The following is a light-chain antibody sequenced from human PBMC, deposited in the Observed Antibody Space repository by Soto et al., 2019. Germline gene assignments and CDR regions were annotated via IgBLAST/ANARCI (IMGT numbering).Light chain of an antibody. CDR3: GSYRSSSAPV. CDR2: DVS. CDR1: SSDVGGYNY. Sequence: QSALTQPASVSGSPGQSITISCTGTSSDVGGYNYVSWYQQHPGKAPKLLIYDVSNRPSGVSNRFSGSKSGNTASLTISGLQAEDEADYYCGSYRSSSAPVFGGGTKLTV. J-gene: IGLJ2*01. V-gene: IGLV2-14*03.